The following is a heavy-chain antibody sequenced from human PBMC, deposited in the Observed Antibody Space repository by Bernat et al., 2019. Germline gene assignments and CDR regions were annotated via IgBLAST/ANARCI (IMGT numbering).Heavy chain of an antibody. J-gene: IGHJ3*02. Sequence: QVQLVESGGGVVQPGRSLRLSCAASRFTFNNYAMHWVRQAPGKGLEWMASISFDGSNTFYTDSVKGRFTISRDNSKNTLYLQIDSLRPEDTAVYHCVRRNNAFDIWGQGTMVTVSS. D-gene: IGHD2/OR15-2a*01. V-gene: IGHV3-30-3*01. CDR3: VRRNNAFDI. CDR2: ISFDGSNT. CDR1: RFTFNNYA.